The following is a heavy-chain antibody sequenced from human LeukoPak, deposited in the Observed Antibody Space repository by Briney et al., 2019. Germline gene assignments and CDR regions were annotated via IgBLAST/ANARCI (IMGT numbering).Heavy chain of an antibody. CDR1: GGTFSSYA. V-gene: IGHV1-69*05. CDR3: APGPGWFDP. D-gene: IGHD7-27*01. J-gene: IGHJ5*02. CDR2: TIPIFGTA. Sequence: VASVKVSCKASGGTFSSYAISWVRQAPGQGLEWMGRTIPIFGTANYAQKFQGRVTITTDESTSTAYMELSSLRSEDPAVYYCAPGPGWFDPWGQGTLVTVSS.